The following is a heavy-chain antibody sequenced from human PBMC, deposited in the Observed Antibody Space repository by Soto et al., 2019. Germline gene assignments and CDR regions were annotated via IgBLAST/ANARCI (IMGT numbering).Heavy chain of an antibody. J-gene: IGHJ6*02. CDR2: INSDGSRT. V-gene: IGHV3-74*01. CDR3: ARGGDIVATIYYGMGV. Sequence: GGSLRLSCAASGFIFSSYWMHWVRQAPGKGLVWVSRINSDGSRTSYADSVKGRFTISRDNAKNTLYLQMNSLRAEDTAVYYCARGGDIVATIYYGMGVWGQGTTVTVSS. CDR1: GFIFSSYW. D-gene: IGHD5-12*01.